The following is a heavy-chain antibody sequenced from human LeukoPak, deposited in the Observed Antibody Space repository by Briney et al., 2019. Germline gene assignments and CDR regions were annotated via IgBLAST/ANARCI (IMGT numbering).Heavy chain of an antibody. D-gene: IGHD1-26*01. CDR3: ARDQVGAYYYYGMDV. CDR1: GGSISSYY. CDR2: IYYSGST. Sequence: SETLSLTCTVSGGSISSYYWSWIRQPPGKGLEWIGYIYYSGSTNYNPSLKSRVTISVDTSKNQFSLKLSSVTAADTAVYYCARDQVGAYYYYGMDVWGQGTTVTVSS. J-gene: IGHJ6*02. V-gene: IGHV4-59*01.